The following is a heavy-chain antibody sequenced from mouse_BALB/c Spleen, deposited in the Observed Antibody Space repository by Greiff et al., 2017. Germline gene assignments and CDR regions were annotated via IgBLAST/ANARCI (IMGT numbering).Heavy chain of an antibody. Sequence: EVKVVESGGGLVQPGGSLRLSCATSGFTFTDYYMSWVRQPPGKALEWLGFIRNKANGYTTEYSASVKGRFTISRDNSQSILYLQMNTLRAEDSATYYCARDLYGYGAWFAYWGQGTLVTVSA. J-gene: IGHJ3*01. CDR1: GFTFTDYY. CDR3: ARDLYGYGAWFAY. D-gene: IGHD2-2*01. V-gene: IGHV7-3*02. CDR2: IRNKANGYTT.